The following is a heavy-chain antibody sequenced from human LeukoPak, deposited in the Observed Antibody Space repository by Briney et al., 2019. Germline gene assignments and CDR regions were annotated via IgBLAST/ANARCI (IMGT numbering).Heavy chain of an antibody. V-gene: IGHV3-11*01. D-gene: IGHD4-23*01. CDR2: IGGGGYTI. CDR1: GFTFSDLY. Sequence: GGSLRLSCAASGFTFSDLYMGWIRQAPGKGLEWVSYIGGGGYTIYYADSVKGRFTISRDNAKNSLYLQMNSLRAEDTAVYYCARVGGNSDHDYWGQGTLVTVSS. CDR3: ARVGGNSDHDY. J-gene: IGHJ4*02.